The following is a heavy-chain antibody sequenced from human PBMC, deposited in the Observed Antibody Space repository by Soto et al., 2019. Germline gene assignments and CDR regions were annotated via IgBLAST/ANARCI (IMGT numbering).Heavy chain of an antibody. CDR1: GGPFSSYA. V-gene: IGHV1-69*06. D-gene: IGHD3-10*02. J-gene: IGHJ5*02. CDR2: ITPMFGAP. Sequence: QVQLVQSGAEVKKPGSSVKVSCTASGGPFSSYAINWVRQAPGQGLEWMGVITPMFGAPHYAQNFKGRITMTADKSTNTAYMEPSSLTSGDTAVYFCARVFTGRGFDPWGQGTLVTVPS. CDR3: ARVFTGRGFDP.